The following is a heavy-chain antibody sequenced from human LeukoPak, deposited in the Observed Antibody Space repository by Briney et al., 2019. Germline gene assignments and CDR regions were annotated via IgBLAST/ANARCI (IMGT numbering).Heavy chain of an antibody. CDR2: IYYSGST. Sequence: SQTLSLTCTVSGGSISSGDYYWSWIRQPPGKGLEWIGYIYYSGSTYYNPSLKSRVTISVDTSKNQFSLKLSSVTAADTAVYYCALTEAVAATPYYWGQGTLVTVSS. D-gene: IGHD2-15*01. V-gene: IGHV4-30-4*08. CDR1: GGSISSGDYY. J-gene: IGHJ4*02. CDR3: ALTEAVAATPYY.